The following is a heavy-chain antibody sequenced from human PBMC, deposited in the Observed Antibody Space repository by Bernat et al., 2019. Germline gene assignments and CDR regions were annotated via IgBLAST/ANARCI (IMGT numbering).Heavy chain of an antibody. CDR3: ASLGRKIRYFDWLADDH. CDR2: IIPIFGTA. J-gene: IGHJ4*02. Sequence: QVQLVQSGAEVKKPGSSVKVSCKASGGTFSSYAISWVRQAPGQGLEWMGGIIPIFGTANYAQKFQGRVTITADESTSTAYMELSSLRSEDTAVYYCASLGRKIRYFDWLADDHWGQGTLVTVSS. D-gene: IGHD3-9*01. CDR1: GGTFSSYA. V-gene: IGHV1-69*01.